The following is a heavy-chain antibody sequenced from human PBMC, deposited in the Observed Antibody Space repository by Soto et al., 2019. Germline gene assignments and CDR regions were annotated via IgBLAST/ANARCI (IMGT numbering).Heavy chain of an antibody. CDR3: ARLLGFHNTQPCCLGYFDY. CDR1: GYNFIGQY. CDR2: INPSGGGT. V-gene: IGHV1-46*01. D-gene: IGHD1-20*01. Sequence: QLVQSGAEVKKPGASVKISCKASGYNFIGQYIHWVRQAPGQGLEWMGIINPSGGGTTYAQKFKGRVVKTRDASTSTDYVELSSLTSEDTAIYCCARLLGFHNTQPCCLGYFDYWGKGPLVTASS. J-gene: IGHJ4*02.